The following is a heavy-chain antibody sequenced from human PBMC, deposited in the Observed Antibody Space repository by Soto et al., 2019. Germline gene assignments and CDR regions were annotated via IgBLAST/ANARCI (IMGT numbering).Heavy chain of an antibody. CDR2: IIPIFGTA. V-gene: IGHV1-69*13. J-gene: IGHJ6*02. D-gene: IGHD3-3*01. CDR1: GGTFSSYS. CDR3: ARVWWSGYYTAGHYYGMDV. Sequence: ASVKVSCKASGGTFSSYSISWVRQAPGQGLEWMGGIIPIFGTANYAQKFQGRVTITADESTSTAYMELSSLRSEDTAVYYCARVWWSGYYTAGHYYGMDVWGQGTTVTVSS.